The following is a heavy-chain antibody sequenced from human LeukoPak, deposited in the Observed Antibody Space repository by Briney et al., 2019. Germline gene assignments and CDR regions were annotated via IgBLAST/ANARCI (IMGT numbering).Heavy chain of an antibody. CDR1: GGSFSGYS. CDR3: ARGVDYYGV. V-gene: IGHV4-34*01. D-gene: IGHD3-10*01. Sequence: PSETLSLTCAVYGGSFSGYSWNWIRQPPVKGLEWIGEINHSGGINYNPSLKSRVTISVDTSKKQFSLKLSSVTAADTAVYYCARGVDYYGVWGQGTLVTVSS. J-gene: IGHJ4*02. CDR2: INHSGGI.